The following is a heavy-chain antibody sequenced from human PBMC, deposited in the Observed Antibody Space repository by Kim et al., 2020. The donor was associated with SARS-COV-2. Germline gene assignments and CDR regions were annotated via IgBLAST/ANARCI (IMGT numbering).Heavy chain of an antibody. Sequence: GGSLRLSCEVAGFTFSNYWMTWVRQAPGKGLEWVAYIKQDGSEKAHVDSVKGRFSISRDNARNSLYVQMNSLRAEDTAVYYCARAGVYCSSSSSCRIYLDYWGQGTLVTVSS. D-gene: IGHD2-2*01. V-gene: IGHV3-7*03. J-gene: IGHJ4*02. CDR1: GFTFSNYW. CDR2: IKQDGSEK. CDR3: ARAGVYCSSSSSCRIYLDY.